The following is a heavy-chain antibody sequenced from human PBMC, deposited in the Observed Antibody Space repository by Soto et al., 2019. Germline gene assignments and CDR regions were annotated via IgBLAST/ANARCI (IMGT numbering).Heavy chain of an antibody. CDR3: ARSPGGYYID. CDR1: GFSFSSYW. J-gene: IGHJ3*01. D-gene: IGHD3-9*01. CDR2: INTDGSST. Sequence: EVQLVESGGGLVQPGGSLRLSCADSGFSFSSYWMHWVRQGPGKGLVWVARINTDGSSTNYADSVKGRFTISRDNAKKRLYLQMNSLRAGDTAVYHCARSPGGYYIDWGQGTMVTVSS. V-gene: IGHV3-74*01.